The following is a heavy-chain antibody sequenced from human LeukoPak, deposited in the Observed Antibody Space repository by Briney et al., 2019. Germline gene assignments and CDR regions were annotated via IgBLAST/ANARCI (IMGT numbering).Heavy chain of an antibody. Sequence: GGSLRLSCAASGFTVSSNHMSWVRQAPGKGLEWVSITYSGGGTYHADSVKGRVPVSKDNSKNTLYLQMNSLRAEDTAVYYCARVSMDGWTEYWGQGTLVTVSS. CDR1: GFTVSSNH. D-gene: IGHD6-19*01. CDR3: ARVSMDGWTEY. V-gene: IGHV3-53*01. CDR2: TYSGGGT. J-gene: IGHJ4*02.